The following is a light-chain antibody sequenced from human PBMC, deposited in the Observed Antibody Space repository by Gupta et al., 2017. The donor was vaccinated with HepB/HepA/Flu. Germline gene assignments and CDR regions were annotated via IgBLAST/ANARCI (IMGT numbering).Light chain of an antibody. CDR1: SSNIGAGYD. CDR3: QSYDSSLSGYV. J-gene: IGLJ1*01. V-gene: IGLV1-40*01. Sequence: QSVLTQPPSVSGAPGQRVTISCTGSSSNIGAGYDVPWYQQLPATAPNLLIYGNSIRPSGVPDRFSGSKSGTSASLAITGLQAEDEADYYCQSYDSSLSGYVFGTGTKVTVL. CDR2: GNS.